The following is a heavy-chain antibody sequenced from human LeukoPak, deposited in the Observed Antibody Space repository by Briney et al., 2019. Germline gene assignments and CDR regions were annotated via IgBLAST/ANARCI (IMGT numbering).Heavy chain of an antibody. J-gene: IGHJ4*02. V-gene: IGHV3-23*01. CDR1: GFTFSSYA. D-gene: IGHD2-8*02. CDR3: AKDSRTGSPRAFDS. Sequence: GGSLRLSCAASGFTFSSYAMTWVRQAPGKGLEWVSTITASGGSTYYADSVKGRFTISRDVSKNTLFLQMSSLRAEDTALYYCAKDSRTGSPRAFDSCGQGILVTVSP. CDR2: ITASGGST.